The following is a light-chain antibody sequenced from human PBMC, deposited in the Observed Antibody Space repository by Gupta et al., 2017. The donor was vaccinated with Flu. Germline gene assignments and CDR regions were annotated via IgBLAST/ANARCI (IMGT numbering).Light chain of an antibody. Sequence: DIQMTQSPSTLSAFVGDRVPITCRASQSVSSWLAWYQQKLGKAPKLLIYRASSLQSGVPSRFSGSGSVTEFTLTISSLQPDDFATYYCQHYNGFSGSFGQGTKLEIK. V-gene: IGKV1-5*03. CDR2: RAS. CDR3: QHYNGFSGS. CDR1: QSVSSW. J-gene: IGKJ2*03.